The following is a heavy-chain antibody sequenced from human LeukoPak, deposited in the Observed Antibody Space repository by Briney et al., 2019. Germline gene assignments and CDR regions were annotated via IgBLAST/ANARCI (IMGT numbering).Heavy chain of an antibody. CDR1: GYXFTSYY. CDR2: INPSGGST. V-gene: IGHV1-46*01. J-gene: IGHJ4*02. D-gene: IGHD2-21*02. CDR3: ARVAWEGSYCGGDCYPFDY. Sequence: GASVKVSCKASGYXFTSYYIHWVRQAPGQGLEWMGLINPSGGSTSYAQKFQGRVTMTRDTSTSTVYMELSSLRSEDTAVYYCARVAWEGSYCGGDCYPFDYWGQGTLVTVSS.